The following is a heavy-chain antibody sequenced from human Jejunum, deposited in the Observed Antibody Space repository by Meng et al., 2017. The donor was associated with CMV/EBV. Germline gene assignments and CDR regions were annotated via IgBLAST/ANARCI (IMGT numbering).Heavy chain of an antibody. Sequence: ASGFTFSSYSMNWVRQAPGKGLEWVSSIYSNSDYIYYADSVKGRFTIPRDNANNSLYLQMNSLRAEDTAVYYCARASSGWEYYFDYWGQGTLVTVSS. CDR1: GFTFSSYS. CDR2: IYSNSDYI. CDR3: ARASSGWEYYFDY. V-gene: IGHV3-21*01. J-gene: IGHJ4*02. D-gene: IGHD6-19*01.